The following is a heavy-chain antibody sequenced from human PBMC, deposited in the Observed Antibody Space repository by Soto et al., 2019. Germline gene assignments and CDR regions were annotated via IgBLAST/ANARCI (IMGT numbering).Heavy chain of an antibody. D-gene: IGHD3-10*01. V-gene: IGHV1-69*01. J-gene: IGHJ3*02. CDR1: GGTFSSYV. CDR2: IIPIFGTP. CDR3: AGYYYGSGSYGDCGGDCGAFDI. Sequence: QVQLVQSGAEVKKPGSSVKVPCKANGGTFSSYVVSWVRQAPGRGLEWMGQIIPIFGTPKYAQKFQGRVTITADESTRTAYMEMSSLTLEDTAVYFCAGYYYGSGSYGDCGGDCGAFDIWGQGTRVTVSS.